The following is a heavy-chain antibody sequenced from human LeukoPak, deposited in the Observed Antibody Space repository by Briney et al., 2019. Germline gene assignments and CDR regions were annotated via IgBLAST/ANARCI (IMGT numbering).Heavy chain of an antibody. D-gene: IGHD3-22*01. CDR2: ISYDGSNE. V-gene: IGHV3-30-3*01. CDR3: ARDERSGYFDY. J-gene: IGHJ4*02. Sequence: GGSLRLSCAASGFTFSTYAMHWVRQAPGRGLEWVTLISYDGSNEYYAESVKGRFTLSRDNSKNTLYLQMNSLRAEDTAVYYCARDERSGYFDYWGQGTLVTVSS. CDR1: GFTFSTYA.